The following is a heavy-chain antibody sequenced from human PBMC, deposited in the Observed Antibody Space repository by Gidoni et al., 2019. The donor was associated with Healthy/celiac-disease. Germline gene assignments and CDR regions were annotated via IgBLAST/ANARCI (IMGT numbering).Heavy chain of an antibody. Sequence: QVQLVESGGGVVQPGRSLRLSCAASGFTFSSYAMHWVRQAPGQGLEWVAVISYDGSNKYYADSVKGRFTISRDNSKNTLYLQMNSLRAEDTAVYYCARDNYGELDYWGQGTLVTVSS. CDR2: ISYDGSNK. CDR3: ARDNYGELDY. J-gene: IGHJ4*02. D-gene: IGHD4-17*01. CDR1: GFTFSSYA. V-gene: IGHV3-30-3*01.